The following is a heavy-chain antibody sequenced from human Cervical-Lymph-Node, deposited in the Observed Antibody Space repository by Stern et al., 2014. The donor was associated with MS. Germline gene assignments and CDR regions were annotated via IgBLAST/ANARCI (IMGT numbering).Heavy chain of an antibody. CDR3: ARGGETYGDYLFGWYFDL. CDR1: GGSFSGYY. J-gene: IGHJ2*01. CDR2: INHSGST. D-gene: IGHD4-17*01. Sequence: QVQLQQWGAGLLKPSETLSLTCAVYGGSFSGYYWSWIRQPPGKGLEWIGEINHSGSTNYNPSLKIRFTISVDTSKTQFSLKLSSVTAADTAVYYCARGGETYGDYLFGWYFDLWGRGTLVTVSS. V-gene: IGHV4-34*01.